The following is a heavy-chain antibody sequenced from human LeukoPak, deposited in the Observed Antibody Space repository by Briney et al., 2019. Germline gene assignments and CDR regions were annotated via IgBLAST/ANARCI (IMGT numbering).Heavy chain of an antibody. V-gene: IGHV3-30*18. Sequence: PGGSLRLSCAASGFTVSSYGMHLVRQAAGKGLEWVAVISYDGSNKYYADSVKGRFTISRDNSKNTLYLQMNSLRAEDTAVYYCAKGRWESSGWYDLDYWGQGTLVTVSS. CDR1: GFTVSSYG. CDR2: ISYDGSNK. D-gene: IGHD6-19*01. J-gene: IGHJ4*02. CDR3: AKGRWESSGWYDLDY.